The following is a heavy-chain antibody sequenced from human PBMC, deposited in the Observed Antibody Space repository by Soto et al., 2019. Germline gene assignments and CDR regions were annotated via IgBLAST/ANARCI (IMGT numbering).Heavy chain of an antibody. J-gene: IGHJ5*02. V-gene: IGHV3-53*05. CDR3: ARGVKYGAYSRWFDP. CDR1: GFTVSSNY. D-gene: IGHD4-17*01. CDR2: IYSGGNT. Sequence: PGGSLRLSCAASGFTVSSNYMSWVRQDPGKGLEWVSVIYSGGNTAYVQKFQGRVTMTWDTSITTAYMELSSLRSEDTAVYFCARGVKYGAYSRWFDPWGQGTLVTVSS.